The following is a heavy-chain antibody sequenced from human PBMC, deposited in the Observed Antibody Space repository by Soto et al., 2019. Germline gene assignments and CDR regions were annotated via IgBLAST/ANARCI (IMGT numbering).Heavy chain of an antibody. V-gene: IGHV1-18*01. CDR1: GYTFFNYG. J-gene: IGHJ5*02. CDR2: VSGYNGHT. D-gene: IGHD1-26*01. CDR3: ARLVGPTPSDPWFEP. Sequence: QVKLVQSGAEVRKPGASVKVSCKASGYTFFNYGITWVRQAPGQGLEWMGWVSGYNGHTNYAQKFERRVTMTKDISTTTDYMDLRNLRSDDTAVSSCARLVGPTPSDPWFEPWGQGTLVTVSS.